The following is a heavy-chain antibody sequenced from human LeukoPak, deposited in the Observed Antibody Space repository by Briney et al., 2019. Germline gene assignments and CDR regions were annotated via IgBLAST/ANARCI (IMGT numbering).Heavy chain of an antibody. CDR3: ALQRVAGNGYGY. V-gene: IGHV1-3*01. Sequence: ASVKVSCKASGYTFTSYAIHWVRQAPGQRLEWMGWINAGNGNTKYSQKFQGRVTITRDTSASTAYMELSSLRSEDTAVYYCALQRVAGNGYGYWGQGTLVTVSS. D-gene: IGHD6-19*01. CDR2: INAGNGNT. J-gene: IGHJ4*02. CDR1: GYTFTSYA.